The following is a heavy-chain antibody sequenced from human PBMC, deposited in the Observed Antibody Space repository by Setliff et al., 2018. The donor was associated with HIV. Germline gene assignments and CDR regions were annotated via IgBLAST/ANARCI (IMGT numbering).Heavy chain of an antibody. CDR3: ARLRAYYGSGLMDV. Sequence: SETLSLTCTVSGGSVSRSDYYWSWIRQPAGGGLEWIGRVHISGSVNYNPSLRSRVSISIDTSKNQCSLKLTSVTAADTAVYYCARLRAYYGSGLMDVWGEGTTVTVSS. J-gene: IGHJ6*03. CDR2: VHISGSV. V-gene: IGHV4-61*02. CDR1: GGSVSRSDYY. D-gene: IGHD3-10*01.